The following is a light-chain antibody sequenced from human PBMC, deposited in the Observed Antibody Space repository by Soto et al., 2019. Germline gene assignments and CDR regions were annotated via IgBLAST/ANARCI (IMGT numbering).Light chain of an antibody. J-gene: IGLJ3*02. CDR1: YSNIGGNP. CDR3: TTWDDSLNGPV. V-gene: IGLV1-44*01. CDR2: DNS. Sequence: QSVLTQPPSASGAPGQRVTISCSGSYSNIGGNPVNWLQHFPGTAPKLLIYDNSRRPSGVPDRFSGSRSGTSASLAISGLQSEDESDYYCTTWDDSLNGPVFGGGTKVTVL.